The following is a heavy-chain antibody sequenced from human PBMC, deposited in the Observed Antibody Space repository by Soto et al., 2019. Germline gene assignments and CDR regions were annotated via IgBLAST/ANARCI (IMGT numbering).Heavy chain of an antibody. J-gene: IGHJ5*02. CDR3: ARDVRKYWFDP. CDR1: GYTFTSYA. CDR2: INAGNGNT. Sequence: ASVKVSCKASGYTFTSYAMHLVRQAPGQRLEWMGWINAGNGNTKYSQKFQGRVTITRDTSASTAYMELSSLRSEDTAVYYCARDVRKYWFDPWGQGTLVTVSS. V-gene: IGHV1-3*01.